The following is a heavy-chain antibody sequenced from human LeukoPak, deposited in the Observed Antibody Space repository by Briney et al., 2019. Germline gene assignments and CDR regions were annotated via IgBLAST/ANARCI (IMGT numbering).Heavy chain of an antibody. V-gene: IGHV3-21*01. Sequence: GGSLRLSCAAPGFIFSSYSMNWVRQAPGKGLEWVSSISSSSSYIDYADSVKGRFTISRDNAKNSLYLQMNSLRAEDTAVYYCARGGGLQDYWGQGTLVTVSS. CDR2: ISSSSSYI. CDR3: ARGGGLQDY. J-gene: IGHJ4*02. D-gene: IGHD5-24*01. CDR1: GFIFSSYS.